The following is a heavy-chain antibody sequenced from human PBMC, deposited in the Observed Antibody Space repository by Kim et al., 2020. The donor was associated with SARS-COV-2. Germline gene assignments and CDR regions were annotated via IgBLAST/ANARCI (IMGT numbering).Heavy chain of an antibody. CDR2: ISSSSSYI. D-gene: IGHD3-10*01. CDR3: ARVGVRVGNGMDV. V-gene: IGHV3-21*01. Sequence: GGSLRLSCAASGFTFSSYSMNWVRQAPGKGLEWVSSISSSSSYIYYADSVKGRFTISRDNAKNSLYLQMNSLRAEDTAVYYCARVGVRVGNGMDVWGQGTTVTVSS. J-gene: IGHJ6*02. CDR1: GFTFSSYS.